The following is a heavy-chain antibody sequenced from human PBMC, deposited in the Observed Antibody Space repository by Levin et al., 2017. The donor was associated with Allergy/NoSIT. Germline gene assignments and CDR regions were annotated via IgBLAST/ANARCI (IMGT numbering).Heavy chain of an antibody. D-gene: IGHD2-2*01. V-gene: IGHV3-74*01. J-gene: IGHJ4*02. CDR1: GFTFSSYW. CDR2: INSDGSST. Sequence: PGGSLRLSCAGSGFTFSSYWMHWVRQAPGKGLVWVSRINSDGSSTNYADSVKGRLTISRDNAKNTLYLQMNSLRAEDTAVYYCARGGSTSCYGWGQGTLVTVSS. CDR3: ARGGSTSCYG.